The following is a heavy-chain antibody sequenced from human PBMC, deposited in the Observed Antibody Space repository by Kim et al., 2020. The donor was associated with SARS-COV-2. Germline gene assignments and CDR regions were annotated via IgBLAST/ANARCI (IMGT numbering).Heavy chain of an antibody. CDR1: GFTFSSYS. V-gene: IGHV3-21*01. CDR2: ISSSSSYI. CDR3: ARRMVRGVIIGPSGMDV. J-gene: IGHJ6*02. D-gene: IGHD3-10*01. Sequence: GGSLRLSCAASGFTFSSYSMNWVRQAPGKGLEWVSSISSSSSYIYYADSVKGRFTISRDNAKNSLYLQMNSLRAEDTAVYYCARRMVRGVIIGPSGMDVWGQGTTVTVSS.